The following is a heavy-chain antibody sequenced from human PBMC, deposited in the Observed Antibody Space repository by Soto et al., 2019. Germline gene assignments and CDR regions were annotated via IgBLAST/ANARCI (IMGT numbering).Heavy chain of an antibody. CDR1: GGSISSYY. J-gene: IGHJ4*02. V-gene: IGHV4-59*01. D-gene: IGHD1-26*01. Sequence: SETLSLTCTVSGGSISSYYWSWIRQPPGKGLEWIGYIYYSGSTNYNPSLKSRVTISVDTSKNQFSLKLSSVTAADTAVYYCARGSGSPYYFEYWGQGTLVTVSS. CDR3: ARGSGSPYYFEY. CDR2: IYYSGST.